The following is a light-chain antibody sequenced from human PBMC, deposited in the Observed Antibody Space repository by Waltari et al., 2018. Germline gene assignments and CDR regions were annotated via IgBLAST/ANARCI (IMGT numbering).Light chain of an antibody. CDR1: SRAAGGSHY. CDR2: EVS. CDR3: SSYAGSNDYV. Sequence: QSALTQPPSASGSPGPSVTISCPGPSRAAGGSHYVSWYQQHPGKAPTHMIYEVSKRPSGVPDRFSGSKSGNTASLTVSGLQAEDEADYYCSSYAGSNDYVFGTGTKVSVL. J-gene: IGLJ1*01. V-gene: IGLV2-8*01.